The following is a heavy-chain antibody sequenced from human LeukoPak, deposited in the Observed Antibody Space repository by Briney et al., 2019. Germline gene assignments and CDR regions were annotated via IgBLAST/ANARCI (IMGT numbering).Heavy chain of an antibody. J-gene: IGHJ4*02. D-gene: IGHD1-26*01. CDR3: TTATAKSGSYWGGFDY. Sequence: PGGSLRPSCAAAGFTFSNAWMSWVRQAPAKGLEWVGRIKSKTDGETTDYAAPVKGRFTISRDDSRNTLYVQMNSLKTEDTAVYYCTTATAKSGSYWGGFDYWGQGTLVTVSS. V-gene: IGHV3-15*01. CDR2: IKSKTDGETT. CDR1: GFTFSNAW.